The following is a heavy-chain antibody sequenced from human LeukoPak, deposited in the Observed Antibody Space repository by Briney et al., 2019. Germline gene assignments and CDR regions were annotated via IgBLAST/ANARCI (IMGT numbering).Heavy chain of an antibody. D-gene: IGHD3-10*01. CDR1: GFTFKNYA. CDR3: AKYFYGSGSYYAFDI. V-gene: IGHV3-23*01. Sequence: PGGSLRLSCAASGFTFKNYAMSWVRQAPGKGLLWVSSISSSGGSTYYADSVKGRFTISRDNSKNTLYLQMNSLRAEDTALYCCAKYFYGSGSYYAFDIWAQGTMVTVSS. J-gene: IGHJ3*02. CDR2: ISSSGGST.